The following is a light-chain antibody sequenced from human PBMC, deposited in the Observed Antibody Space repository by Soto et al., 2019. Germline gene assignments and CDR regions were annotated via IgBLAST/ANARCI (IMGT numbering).Light chain of an antibody. J-gene: IGLJ1*01. CDR2: EVA. CDR3: SSYTSSATLI. Sequence: QSVLTQPASASGSPGQSITISCTGTRSDVGGFDYVSWYQQRPGKAPKLLIYEVANRPSGVSYRFSASKSGNTASLPISGLQADDEAAYYYSSYTSSATLIFGRGTKVTVL. CDR1: RSDVGGFDY. V-gene: IGLV2-14*03.